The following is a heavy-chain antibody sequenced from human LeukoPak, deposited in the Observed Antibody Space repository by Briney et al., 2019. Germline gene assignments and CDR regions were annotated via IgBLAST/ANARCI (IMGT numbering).Heavy chain of an antibody. CDR1: GGSFSGYY. V-gene: IGHV4-34*01. J-gene: IGHJ4*02. Sequence: PSETLSLTCAVYGGSFSGYYWSWIRQPPGKGLEWIGEINHSGSTNYNPSLKSRVTISVDTSKNQFSLKLSSVTAADTAVYYCARDLMGIGRYYFDYWGQGTLVTVSS. D-gene: IGHD7-27*01. CDR3: ARDLMGIGRYYFDY. CDR2: INHSGST.